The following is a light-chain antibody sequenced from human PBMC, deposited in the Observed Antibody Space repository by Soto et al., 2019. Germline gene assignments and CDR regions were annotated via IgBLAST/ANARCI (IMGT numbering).Light chain of an antibody. CDR3: QQRSNWPAT. V-gene: IGKV3-11*01. CDR1: QSVSSY. J-gene: IGKJ3*01. CDR2: DAS. Sequence: EIVLTQSPATLSLSPGERATLSCRASQSVSSYLAWYQQKPGQAPRLLIYDASNRATGIPARFSGSGPGTDFTLTISSLEPEYFAVYYCQQRSNWPATFGPGTKVDIK.